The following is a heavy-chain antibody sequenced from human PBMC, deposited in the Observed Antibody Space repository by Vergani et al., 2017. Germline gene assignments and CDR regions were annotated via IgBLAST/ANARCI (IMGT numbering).Heavy chain of an antibody. D-gene: IGHD2-21*02. Sequence: QLQLQESGPGLVKPSETLSLTCTVSGGSISSSSYYWGWIRQPPGKGLEWIGSIYYSGSTYYNPSLKSRVTISVDTSKNQFSLKLSSVTAADTAVYYCARRIVVVTAKRGYYVDYWGQGTLVTVSS. CDR3: ARRIVVVTAKRGYYVDY. CDR2: IYYSGST. J-gene: IGHJ4*02. V-gene: IGHV4-39*01. CDR1: GGSISSSSYY.